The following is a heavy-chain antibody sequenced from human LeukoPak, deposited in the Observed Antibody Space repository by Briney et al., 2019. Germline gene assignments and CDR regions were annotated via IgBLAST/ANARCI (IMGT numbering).Heavy chain of an antibody. CDR1: GFTFSSYA. J-gene: IGHJ3*02. CDR3: ARGPRLGYGPLGI. CDR2: ISSSSSYI. D-gene: IGHD5-18*01. V-gene: IGHV3-21*01. Sequence: PGGSLRLSCAASGFTFSSYAMHWVRQAPGKGLEWVSSISSSSSYIYYADSVKGRFTISRDNAKNSLYLQMNSLRAEDTAVYYCARGPRLGYGPLGIWGQGTMVTVSS.